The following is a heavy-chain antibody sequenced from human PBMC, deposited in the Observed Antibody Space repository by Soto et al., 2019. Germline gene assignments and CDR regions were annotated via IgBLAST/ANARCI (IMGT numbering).Heavy chain of an antibody. CDR2: ISAYNGNT. J-gene: IGHJ4*02. CDR1: GYTFTSYG. D-gene: IGHD2-2*01. CDR3: ASGGSTSQPPDY. Sequence: QVQLVQSGAEVKKPGAPVKVSCKASGYTFTSYGISWVRQAPGQGLERMGWISAYNGNTNYAQKLQGRVTMTTDASTSTADWEVRSLGPDDTAVYYCASGGSTSQPPDYGGQGTLVTVA. V-gene: IGHV1-18*01.